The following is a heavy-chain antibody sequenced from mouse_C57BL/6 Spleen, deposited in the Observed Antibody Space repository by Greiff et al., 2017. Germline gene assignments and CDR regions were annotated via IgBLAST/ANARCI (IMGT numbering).Heavy chain of an antibody. CDR1: GYTFTSYW. J-gene: IGHJ1*03. Sequence: QVQLQQPGTELVKPGASVKLSCKASGYTFTSYWMHWVKQRPGQGLEWIGNINPSNGGTNYNEKFKSKATLTVDKSSSTAYMPLSRLTSEDSAVYFCASESYDYGSTFDDWGTGTTVTVSS. D-gene: IGHD1-1*01. CDR2: INPSNGGT. V-gene: IGHV1-53*01. CDR3: ASESYDYGSTFDD.